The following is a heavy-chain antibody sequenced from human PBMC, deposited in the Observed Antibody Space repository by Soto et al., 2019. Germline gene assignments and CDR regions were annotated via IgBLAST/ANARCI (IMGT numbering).Heavy chain of an antibody. CDR3: ARVGFSSSSGLFDY. Sequence: PSETLSLTCTVSGGSISRGGYYWSWIRQHPGKGLEWIGYIYYSGSTYYNPSLKSRVTISVDTSKNQFSLKLSSVTAADTAVYYCARVGFSSSSGLFDYWGQGTLVTVSS. V-gene: IGHV4-31*03. J-gene: IGHJ4*02. CDR2: IYYSGST. CDR1: GGSISRGGYY. D-gene: IGHD6-6*01.